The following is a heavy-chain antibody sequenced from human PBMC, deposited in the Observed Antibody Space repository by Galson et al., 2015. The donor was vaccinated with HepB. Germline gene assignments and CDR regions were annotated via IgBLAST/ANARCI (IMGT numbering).Heavy chain of an antibody. D-gene: IGHD6-6*01. CDR2: INTNTGNP. CDR1: GYTFTSYA. J-gene: IGHJ5*02. CDR3: ARDPPSSGESYNWFDP. Sequence: SVKVSCKASGYTFTSYAMNWVRQAPGRGLEWMGWINTNTGNPTYARGFTGRFVFSLDTSVSTAYLQISSLKAEDTAVYYCARDPPSSGESYNWFDPWGQGTLVTVSS. V-gene: IGHV7-4-1*02.